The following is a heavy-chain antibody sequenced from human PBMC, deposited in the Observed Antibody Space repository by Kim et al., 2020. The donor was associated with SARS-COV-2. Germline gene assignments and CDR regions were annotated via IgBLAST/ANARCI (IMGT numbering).Heavy chain of an antibody. J-gene: IGHJ4*02. D-gene: IGHD4-17*01. CDR2: IIPIFGTA. CDR3: ARFASLDYGEYEEDY. Sequence: SVKVSCKASGGTFSSYAISWVRQAPGQGLEWMGGIIPIFGTANYAQKFQGRVTITADESTSTAYMELRSLRSEDTAVYYCARFASLDYGEYEEDYWGQGSLGSVS. CDR1: GGTFSSYA. V-gene: IGHV1-69*13.